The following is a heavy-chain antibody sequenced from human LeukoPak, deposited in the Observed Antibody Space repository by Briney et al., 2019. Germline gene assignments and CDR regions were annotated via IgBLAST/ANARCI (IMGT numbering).Heavy chain of an antibody. Sequence: SETLSLTCTVSGGSISSYYWSWIRQPPGEGLEWIGYIYYSGSTNYNPSLKSRVTISVDTSKNQFSLKLSSVTAADTAVYYCAKSSYSIFDYWGQGTLVTVSS. CDR1: GGSISSYY. V-gene: IGHV4-59*08. CDR2: IYYSGST. CDR3: AKSSYSIFDY. J-gene: IGHJ4*02. D-gene: IGHD5-18*01.